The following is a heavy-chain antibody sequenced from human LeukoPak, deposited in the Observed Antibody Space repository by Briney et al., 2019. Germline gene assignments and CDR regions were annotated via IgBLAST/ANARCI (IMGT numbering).Heavy chain of an antibody. J-gene: IGHJ4*02. D-gene: IGHD1-26*01. Sequence: GGSLRLSCAASGFNLSNYNMNWVRQVPGKGLEWVSSISVTTTFIYYADSVKGRFTISRDNSKNTLFLQMNNLRAEDTAVYYCARVDWEGSGSYYFDYWGQGTLVTVSS. V-gene: IGHV3-21*01. CDR1: GFNLSNYN. CDR2: ISVTTTFI. CDR3: ARVDWEGSGSYYFDY.